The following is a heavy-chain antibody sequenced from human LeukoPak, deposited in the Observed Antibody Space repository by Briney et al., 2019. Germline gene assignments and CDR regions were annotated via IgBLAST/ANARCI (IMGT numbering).Heavy chain of an antibody. D-gene: IGHD1-26*01. CDR2: ISWNSGSI. J-gene: IGHJ4*02. V-gene: IGHV3-9*01. Sequence: GGSLRLSCAASGFTFDDYAMHWVRQAPGKGLEWVSGISWNSGSIGYADSVKGRFTISRDNAKNSLYLQVNSLRAEDTALYYCAKDRAGGSGSFFDYWGQETLVTVSS. CDR3: AKDRAGGSGSFFDY. CDR1: GFTFDDYA.